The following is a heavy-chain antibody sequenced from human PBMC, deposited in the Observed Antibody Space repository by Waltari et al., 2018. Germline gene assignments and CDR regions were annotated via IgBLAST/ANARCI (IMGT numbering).Heavy chain of an antibody. J-gene: IGHJ6*02. CDR2: INHSGST. D-gene: IGHD1-1*01. CDR3: ARHVGRKNWNDRGMDV. CDR1: GGSFSGYY. Sequence: QVQLQQWGAGLLQPSETLSLTCAVYGGSFSGYYWSWIRQPPGKGLEWIGEINHSGSTNYNPSLKSRVTISVDTSKNQFSLKLSSVTAADTAVYYCARHVGRKNWNDRGMDVWGQGTTVTVSS. V-gene: IGHV4-34*01.